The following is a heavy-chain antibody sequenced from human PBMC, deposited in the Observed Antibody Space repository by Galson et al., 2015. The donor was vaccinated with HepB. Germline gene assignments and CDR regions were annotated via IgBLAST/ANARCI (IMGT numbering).Heavy chain of an antibody. V-gene: IGHV3-30-3*01. D-gene: IGHD3-10*01. CDR3: AREWRFGDPLLDY. CDR2: ISYDGSNK. J-gene: IGHJ4*01. CDR1: GFTFSSYA. Sequence: SLRLSCAAPGFTFSSYAMHWVRQAPGKGLEWVAVISYDGSNKYYADSVKGRFTISRDNSKNTLYLQMNSLRAEDTAVYYCAREWRFGDPLLDYWGQEPWSPSPQ.